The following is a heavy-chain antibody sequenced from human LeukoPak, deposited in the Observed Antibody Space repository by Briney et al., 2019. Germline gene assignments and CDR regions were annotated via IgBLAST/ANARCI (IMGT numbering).Heavy chain of an antibody. CDR2: IKSKTDGGTT. D-gene: IGHD3/OR15-3a*01. CDR1: GFTFSNAW. Sequence: GGSLRLSCAASGFTFSNAWMSWVRQAPGKGLEWVRRIKSKTDGGTTDYAAPVKGRFTISRDDSKNTLYLQMNSLKTEDTAVYYCTTERGRAFDIWGQGTMVTVSS. V-gene: IGHV3-15*01. CDR3: TTERGRAFDI. J-gene: IGHJ3*02.